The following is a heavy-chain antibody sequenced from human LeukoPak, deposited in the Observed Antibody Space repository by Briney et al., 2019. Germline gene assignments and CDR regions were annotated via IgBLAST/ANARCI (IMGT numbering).Heavy chain of an antibody. Sequence: ASVKVSCKASGYTFTAHYIHWVRQAPGQGFEWMGWINPNSGGPNYAQKFQGRVTLTRDTSISTAYMDLSSLRSDDTAVYYCARAQRDYDILTGYYAPYLDHWGQGALVTVSS. CDR3: ARAQRDYDILTGYYAPYLDH. CDR2: INPNSGGP. V-gene: IGHV1-2*02. J-gene: IGHJ4*02. D-gene: IGHD3-9*01. CDR1: GYTFTAHY.